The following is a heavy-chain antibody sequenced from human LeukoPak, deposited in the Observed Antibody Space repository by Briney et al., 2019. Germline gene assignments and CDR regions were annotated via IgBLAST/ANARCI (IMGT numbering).Heavy chain of an antibody. D-gene: IGHD6-19*01. CDR3: AKGCSSGWYGNFDY. J-gene: IGHJ4*02. Sequence: PGGSLRLSCEASGFTFSNYAMSWVRQAPGKGLEWVSAISNGGGSTYHADSVKGRFTISRDNSKNTLDLQMNSLRAEDTAAYYCAKGCSSGWYGNFDYWGQGTLVTVSS. CDR1: GFTFSNYA. V-gene: IGHV3-23*01. CDR2: ISNGGGST.